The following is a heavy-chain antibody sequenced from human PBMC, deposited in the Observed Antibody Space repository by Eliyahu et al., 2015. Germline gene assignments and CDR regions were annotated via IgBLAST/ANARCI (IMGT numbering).Heavy chain of an antibody. CDR3: ARGVWANIVXLYAYDAFDM. D-gene: IGHD5-12*01. CDR2: MYPDDSDT. J-gene: IGHJ3*02. CDR1: GSSFTKYW. Sequence: XVQLVQSGAELKKPGESLKISCXVSGSSFTKYWIGWVRQMPGXGLEWMGIMYPDDSDTXYSPSFQGQVTISVDKSISTAYLQWSSLKASDTAMYYCARGVWANIVXLYAYDAFDMWGQGTMVTVSS. V-gene: IGHV5-51*01.